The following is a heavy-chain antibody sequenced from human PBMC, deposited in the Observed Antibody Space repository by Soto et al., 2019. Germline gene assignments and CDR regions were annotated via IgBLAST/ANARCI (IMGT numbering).Heavy chain of an antibody. V-gene: IGHV3-33*01. CDR1: GFTFNTYG. CDR3: ARDLGQGNGPFDY. D-gene: IGHD1-26*01. CDR2: IWHDGGKK. Sequence: QVQLVESGGGVVQPGRSLRLSCAASGFTFNTYGMHWVRQAPGKGLEWVAVIWHDGGKKYYADSAKGRFTISRDNSKNTLILQMHSLRAEDTAVYYCARDLGQGNGPFDYWGQGTLVTVSS. J-gene: IGHJ4*02.